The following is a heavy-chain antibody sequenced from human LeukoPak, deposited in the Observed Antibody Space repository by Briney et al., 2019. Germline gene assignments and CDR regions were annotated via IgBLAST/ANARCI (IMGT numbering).Heavy chain of an antibody. CDR2: IYPGDSDT. CDR3: ARQEQQLALDY. D-gene: IGHD6-13*01. J-gene: IGHJ4*02. Sequence: GESLQISCKGSGYSFTGYWIGWVRQMPGKGLEWMGIIYPGDSDTRYSPSFQGQVTISADKSISTAYLQWSSLKASDTAMYYCARQEQQLALDYWGQGTLVTVSS. CDR1: GYSFTGYW. V-gene: IGHV5-51*01.